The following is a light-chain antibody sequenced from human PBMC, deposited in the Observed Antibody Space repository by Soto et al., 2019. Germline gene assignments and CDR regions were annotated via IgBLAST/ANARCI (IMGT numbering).Light chain of an antibody. CDR1: QSISSY. Sequence: DIQMTQSPSSLSASVGDRVTITCRASQSISSYLNWYQQKPGKVPKLLIYGAASLQSGVPSRSSGSGSGTDFTLTISSMQPEDFATYYCQQSYSSPITFGQGTRLEIK. V-gene: IGKV1-39*01. CDR3: QQSYSSPIT. J-gene: IGKJ5*01. CDR2: GAA.